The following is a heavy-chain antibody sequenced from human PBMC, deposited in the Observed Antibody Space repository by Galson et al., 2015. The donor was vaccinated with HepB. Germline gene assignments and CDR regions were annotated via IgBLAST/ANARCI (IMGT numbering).Heavy chain of an antibody. CDR2: FDPEDGKT. CDR3: AAPVVADAFDI. J-gene: IGHJ3*02. V-gene: IGHV1-24*01. D-gene: IGHD2-21*01. CDR1: GYTLTGFS. Sequence: SVKVSCKVSGYTLTGFSMHWVRQAPGKGLEWMGGFDPEDGKTIYAQKFQGRVKMTEDTSTETAYMELSSLRSEDTAVYYCAAPVVADAFDIWGQGTMVTVSS.